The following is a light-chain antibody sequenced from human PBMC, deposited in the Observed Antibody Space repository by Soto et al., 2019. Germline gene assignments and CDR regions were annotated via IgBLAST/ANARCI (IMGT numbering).Light chain of an antibody. CDR3: CSYAGSNTFV. CDR1: SSDVGGYNL. CDR2: EGT. V-gene: IGLV2-23*01. J-gene: IGLJ1*01. Sequence: QSALTQPASVYGSPGQSITISCTGTSSDVGGYNLVSWYQQHPGKAPKLMIYEGTKRPSGLSDRFSGSKSGNTASLTISGFQAKDEADYYCCSYAGSNTFVVGTGTKLTVL.